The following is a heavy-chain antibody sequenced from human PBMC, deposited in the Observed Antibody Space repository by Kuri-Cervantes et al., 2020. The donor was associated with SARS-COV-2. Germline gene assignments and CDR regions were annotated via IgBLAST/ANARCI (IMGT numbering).Heavy chain of an antibody. Sequence: SETLSITCADSGGSICSRNWWRWFRQPPGKGLDGIGEIYPSGCTNYNPSLISRVTISVDKSKNQFSLKLRSVNAADTAVYYCARIPIVVVPAATGVVGAFDIWGQGTMVTVSS. V-gene: IGHV4-4*02. CDR3: ARIPIVVVPAATGVVGAFDI. CDR1: GGSICSRNW. D-gene: IGHD2-2*01. J-gene: IGHJ3*02. CDR2: IYPSGCT.